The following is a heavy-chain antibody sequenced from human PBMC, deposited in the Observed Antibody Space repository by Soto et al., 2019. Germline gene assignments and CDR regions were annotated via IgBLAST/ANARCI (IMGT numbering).Heavy chain of an antibody. J-gene: IGHJ6*02. Sequence: SVTVSCKASGFDFGSFGIQFLRQTRGRGLEWIGWIVVASGRTNYARQFQGRVAFSRDMSSTTAYMDLYDLKSDDTAVYFCSADHPHTAIGWPVWGQGTTVTVSS. CDR1: GFDFGSFG. V-gene: IGHV1-58*02. CDR2: IVVASGRT. CDR3: SADHPHTAIGWPV.